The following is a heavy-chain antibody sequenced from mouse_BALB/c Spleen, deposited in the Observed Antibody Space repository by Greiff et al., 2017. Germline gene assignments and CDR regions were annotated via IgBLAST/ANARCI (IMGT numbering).Heavy chain of an antibody. J-gene: IGHJ2*01. CDR3: ARSGTARATFDY. V-gene: IGHV1-80*01. Sequence: VQLVESGAELVRPGSSVKISCKASGYAFSSYWMNWVKQRPGQGLEWIGQIYPGDGDTNYNGKFKGKATLTADKSSSTAYMQLSSLTSEDSAVYFCARSGTARATFDYWGQGTTLTVSS. CDR2: IYPGDGDT. CDR1: GYAFSSYW. D-gene: IGHD3-2*01.